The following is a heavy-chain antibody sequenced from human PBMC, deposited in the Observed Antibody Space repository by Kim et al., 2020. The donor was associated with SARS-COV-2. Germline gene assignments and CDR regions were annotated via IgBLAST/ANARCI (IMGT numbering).Heavy chain of an antibody. D-gene: IGHD1-26*01. CDR3: ARVGATAASYYYYGMDV. CDR2: ISVYNGNT. J-gene: IGHJ6*02. Sequence: ASVKVSCKASGYTFTSYGISWVRQAPGQGLEWMGWISVYNGNTNYAQKLQGRVTMTTDTSTSTAYMELRSLRSDDTAVYYCARVGATAASYYYYGMDVWGQGTTVTVSS. CDR1: GYTFTSYG. V-gene: IGHV1-18*01.